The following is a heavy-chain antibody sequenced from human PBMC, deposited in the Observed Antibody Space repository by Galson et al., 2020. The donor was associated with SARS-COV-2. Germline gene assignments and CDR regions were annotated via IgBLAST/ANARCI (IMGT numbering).Heavy chain of an antibody. J-gene: IGHJ6*03. V-gene: IGHV4-34*01. CDR2: INTGGNT. D-gene: IGHD3-10*01. CDR1: GASFSAYS. CDR3: ARGHRGVVPSPVLGLGPFYSYYYMDV. Sequence: SDTLSLTCAAYGASFSAYSWTWIRQPPGKGLEWIGEINTGGNTNYSPSLRSRVTVSVDTSKNQFSLKLRSVTAADTALYDCARGHRGVVPSPVLGLGPFYSYYYMDVWAKGTTVTVSS.